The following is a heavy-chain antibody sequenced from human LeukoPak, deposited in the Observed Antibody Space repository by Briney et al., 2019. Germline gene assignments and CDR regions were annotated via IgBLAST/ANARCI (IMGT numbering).Heavy chain of an antibody. Sequence: ASVKVSCKASGYTFTTYGINWVRQAPGQGLEWMGWMNPNSGNTGYAQKFQGRVTMTRNTSISTAYMELSSLRSEDTAVYYCARVRGRAAAGTFGYWGQGTLVTVSS. CDR1: GYTFTTYG. CDR2: MNPNSGNT. CDR3: ARVRGRAAAGTFGY. J-gene: IGHJ4*02. D-gene: IGHD6-13*01. V-gene: IGHV1-8*02.